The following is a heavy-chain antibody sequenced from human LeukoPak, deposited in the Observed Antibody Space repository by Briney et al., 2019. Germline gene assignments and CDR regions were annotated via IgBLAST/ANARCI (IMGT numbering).Heavy chain of an antibody. CDR2: IYSGGST. CDR1: GFTVSSNY. D-gene: IGHD6-19*01. V-gene: IGHV3-66*01. CDR3: ASPTVAGSLAFDI. Sequence: GGSLRLSCAASGFTVSSNYMTWVRQAPGKGLEWVSGIYSGGSTYYADSVKGRFTISRDNSKNTLYLQMNIVRAEDTAVYYCASPTVAGSLAFDIWGQGTMVTVSS. J-gene: IGHJ3*02.